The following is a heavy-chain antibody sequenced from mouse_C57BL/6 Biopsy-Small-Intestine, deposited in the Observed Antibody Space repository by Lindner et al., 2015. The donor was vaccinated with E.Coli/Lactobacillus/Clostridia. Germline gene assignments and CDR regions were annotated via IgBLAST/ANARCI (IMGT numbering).Heavy chain of an antibody. Sequence: VQLQESGPELVKPGASVKISCKASGYAFSKSWMNWVKQRPGEGLEWIGRIYPGDGDINYNGKFKGKATLTADKSSSTAYMQLTSLTSEDSAVYFCARDTSGYGAWFAYWGQGTLVTIS. J-gene: IGHJ3*01. D-gene: IGHD3-2*01. CDR2: IYPGDGDI. CDR1: GYAFSKSW. CDR3: ARDTSGYGAWFAY. V-gene: IGHV1-82*01.